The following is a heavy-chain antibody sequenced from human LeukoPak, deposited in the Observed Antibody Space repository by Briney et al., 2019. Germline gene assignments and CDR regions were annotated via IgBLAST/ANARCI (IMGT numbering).Heavy chain of an antibody. CDR3: AKDEMFSSAWYFDY. Sequence: GGSLRLSCAASGFPFSSYGMHWVRQAPGKGLEWVAFIRSDGSIKYYTESLKGRFTISRDNSKNTLYLQMNSLRAEDTAVYYCAKDEMFSSAWYFDYWGQGTLVTVSS. J-gene: IGHJ4*02. CDR1: GFPFSSYG. CDR2: IRSDGSIK. V-gene: IGHV3-30*02. D-gene: IGHD6-19*01.